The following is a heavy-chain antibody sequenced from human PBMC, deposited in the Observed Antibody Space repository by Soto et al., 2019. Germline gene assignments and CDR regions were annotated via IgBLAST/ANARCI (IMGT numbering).Heavy chain of an antibody. D-gene: IGHD4-17*01. Sequence: GGSLRLSCAASGFTFSDYAMHWVRQAPGKGLEWVAIISFDGSNEHYADSVQGRFTISRDNSEDTLYLQMNSLRADDTAVYYCARPAATVIFYSGMDVWGQGTTVTVSS. J-gene: IGHJ6*02. CDR3: ARPAATVIFYSGMDV. V-gene: IGHV3-30-3*01. CDR2: ISFDGSNE. CDR1: GFTFSDYA.